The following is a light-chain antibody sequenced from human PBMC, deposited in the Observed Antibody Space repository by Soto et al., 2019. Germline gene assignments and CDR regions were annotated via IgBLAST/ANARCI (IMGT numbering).Light chain of an antibody. Sequence: QSVLTQPASVSGSPGQSITISCTGTSSDVGGYNYVSWYQQHPGKAPKLMIYEVNNRPSGVSNRFSGSKSGNTASLTIPGLQAEDEADYYCSSYTSGSTYVFGTGTKVTVL. CDR3: SSYTSGSTYV. CDR2: EVN. CDR1: SSDVGGYNY. J-gene: IGLJ1*01. V-gene: IGLV2-14*01.